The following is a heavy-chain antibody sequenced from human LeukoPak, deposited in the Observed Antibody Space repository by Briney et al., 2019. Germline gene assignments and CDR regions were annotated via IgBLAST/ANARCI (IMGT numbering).Heavy chain of an antibody. CDR2: ISSSDSLI. J-gene: IGHJ6*03. CDR1: GFTFSSYE. CDR3: ARDHNYYGSGTSHYYYYYMDV. Sequence: PGGSLRLSCAASGFTFSSYEMNWVRQAPGKGLEWVSYISSSDSLIYYADSVKGRFTISRDNAKNSLYLQMNSLRAEDTAVYYCARDHNYYGSGTSHYYYYYMDVWGKGTTVTVSS. D-gene: IGHD3-10*01. V-gene: IGHV3-48*03.